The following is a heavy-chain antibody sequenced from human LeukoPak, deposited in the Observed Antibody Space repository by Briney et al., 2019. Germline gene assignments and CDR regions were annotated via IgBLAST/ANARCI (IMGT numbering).Heavy chain of an antibody. CDR3: AKASYGDYVPLLDY. Sequence: GGSLRLSCAASGFTFDDYAMHWVRQAPGKGLEWVSGISWNSGSIGYADSVKGRFTISGDNAKNSLYLQMNSLRAEDTALYYCAKASYGDYVPLLDYWGQGTLVTVSS. CDR1: GFTFDDYA. V-gene: IGHV3-9*01. CDR2: ISWNSGSI. J-gene: IGHJ4*02. D-gene: IGHD4-17*01.